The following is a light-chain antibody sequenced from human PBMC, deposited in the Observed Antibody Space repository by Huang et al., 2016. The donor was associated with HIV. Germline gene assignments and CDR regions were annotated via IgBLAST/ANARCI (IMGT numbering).Light chain of an antibody. Sequence: EIVLTQSPATLSLSPGERATLSCRASQSVNNYLAWYQQKPGQAPRLLIYDASNRATGIPARFSGSVSGTDFPLTISSLEPEDSAVYYCQQRDNWPPITFGQGTRLEIK. CDR2: DAS. J-gene: IGKJ5*01. CDR3: QQRDNWPPIT. V-gene: IGKV3-11*01. CDR1: QSVNNY.